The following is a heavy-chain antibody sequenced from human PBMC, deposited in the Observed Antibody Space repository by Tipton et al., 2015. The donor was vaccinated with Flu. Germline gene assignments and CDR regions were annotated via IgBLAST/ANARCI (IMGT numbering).Heavy chain of an antibody. CDR2: VYYSGTT. V-gene: IGHV4-39*07. D-gene: IGHD2-15*01. CDR3: ARVLVVAATPFDY. CDR1: GASISSGSYY. J-gene: IGHJ4*02. Sequence: TLSLTCTVSGASISSGSYYWAWIRQPPGKGLEWVGSVYYSGTTYYNLSLKSRVTISVDTSKNQFSLKVSSVTAAATAVYYCARVLVVAATPFDYWGQGILVIVSS.